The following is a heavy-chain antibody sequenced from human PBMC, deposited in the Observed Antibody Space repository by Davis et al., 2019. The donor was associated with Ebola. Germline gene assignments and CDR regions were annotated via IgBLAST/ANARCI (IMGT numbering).Heavy chain of an antibody. CDR1: GFTFSSYW. V-gene: IGHV3-7*01. D-gene: IGHD5-18*01. CDR3: AKDRASVAYGYRADYGIDY. Sequence: GESLKISCAASGFTFSSYWMSWVRQAPGKGLEWVANIKQDGSEKYYVDSVKGRFSISRDNAKNSLYLQMNSLRAEDTAVYYCAKDRASVAYGYRADYGIDYWGQGTLVTVSS. J-gene: IGHJ4*02. CDR2: IKQDGSEK.